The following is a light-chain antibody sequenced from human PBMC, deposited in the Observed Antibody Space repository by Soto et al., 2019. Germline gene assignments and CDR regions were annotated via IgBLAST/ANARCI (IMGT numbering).Light chain of an antibody. CDR1: PSVSNN. J-gene: IGKJ2*01. V-gene: IGKV3-15*01. CDR2: GAS. Sequence: EVGLTQSPVTLSASPGERATLSCRASPSVSNNLAWDQQKPCQAPSLLIYGASTRATGIPARFSGRGSGTEFTITISRLQSEHFAVYYCQQYNNWYTFGQGTKLEIK. CDR3: QQYNNWYT.